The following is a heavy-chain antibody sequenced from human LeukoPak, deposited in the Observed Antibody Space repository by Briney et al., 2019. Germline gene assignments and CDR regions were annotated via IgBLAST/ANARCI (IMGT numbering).Heavy chain of an antibody. J-gene: IGHJ3*02. D-gene: IGHD2-15*01. CDR1: GLTFSSYG. V-gene: IGHV3-33*08. CDR2: IWYDGIDK. Sequence: PGDPVTLLCAATGLTFSSYGMHWVRQAPGKGLEWVAVIWYDGIDKYYADSVKRRFTIYRENSKNTLYVQMNSLRAEDTAVYYCARDTDIFDIWGQGTMVTVCS. CDR3: ARDTDIFDI.